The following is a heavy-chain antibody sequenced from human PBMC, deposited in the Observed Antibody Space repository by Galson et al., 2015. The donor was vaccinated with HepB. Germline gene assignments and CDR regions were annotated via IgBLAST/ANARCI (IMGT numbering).Heavy chain of an antibody. Sequence: SLRLSCAASGFTFSDYYMSWIRQTPGKGLEWLSYISSSGTTIYYPDSVKGRFTISRDNAKNSLYLQMNSLRADDTAVYYCARGRYCSGGSCRRTSYYSGLDVWGPGATVTVSS. V-gene: IGHV3-11*01. CDR3: ARGRYCSGGSCRRTSYYSGLDV. D-gene: IGHD2-15*01. CDR2: ISSSGTTI. CDR1: GFTFSDYY. J-gene: IGHJ6*02.